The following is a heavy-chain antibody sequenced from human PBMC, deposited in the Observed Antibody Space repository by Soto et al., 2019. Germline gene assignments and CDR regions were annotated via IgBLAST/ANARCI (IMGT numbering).Heavy chain of an antibody. Sequence: EAQLVESGGGLVQPGGSLRLSCAASGFTFSNYEMHWVRQAPGKGLEYVSGISNNGAHTDYAKSVTGRFIISRDNPENTLYLQMGSLRAEDMALYYCARRGYGSRWPNVYMDVWGKGTTVTVSS. CDR2: ISNNGAHT. D-gene: IGHD6-13*01. CDR1: GFTFSNYE. CDR3: ARRGYGSRWPNVYMDV. J-gene: IGHJ6*03. V-gene: IGHV3-64*01.